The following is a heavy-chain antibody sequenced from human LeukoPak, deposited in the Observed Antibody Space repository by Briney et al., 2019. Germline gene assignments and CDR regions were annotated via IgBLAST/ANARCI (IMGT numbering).Heavy chain of an antibody. CDR1: GYTFSNFG. J-gene: IGHJ4*02. V-gene: IGHV1-18*01. CDR3: ARDGTSTDDY. D-gene: IGHD2-2*01. CDR2: ISGNNDNP. Sequence: ASVTVSCKTSGYTFSNFGINWVRQAPGQGLEWMGWISGNNDNPNYGQKFQGRFTVTTDSSTSTAYMELRNLRFDDTAVYYCARDGTSTDDYWGPGTLVTVSS.